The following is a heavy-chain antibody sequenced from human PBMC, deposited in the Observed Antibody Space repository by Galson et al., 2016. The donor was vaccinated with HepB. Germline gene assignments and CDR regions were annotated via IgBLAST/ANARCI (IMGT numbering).Heavy chain of an antibody. J-gene: IGHJ4*02. Sequence: SLRLSCAASGFTFSSYAMSWVRQAPGKGLEWVSAISGSGYTTYYADSVKGRFTISRDNSKNTLYLQMNSLRAEDTAVSYCAKDPLDYSIRGYFDYWGQGTLVTVSS. CDR2: ISGSGYTT. CDR3: AKDPLDYSIRGYFDY. V-gene: IGHV3-23*01. D-gene: IGHD4-11*01. CDR1: GFTFSSYA.